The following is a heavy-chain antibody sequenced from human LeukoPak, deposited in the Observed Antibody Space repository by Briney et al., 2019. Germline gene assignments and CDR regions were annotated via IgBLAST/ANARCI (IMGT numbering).Heavy chain of an antibody. D-gene: IGHD2-2*01. J-gene: IGHJ4*02. CDR3: TRDSYCSSTSCYRGHFDS. Sequence: PGGSLRLSCAASEFIVSINYMTWVRQAPGKGLEWVANIKQDGSEKYYVDSVKGRFTISRDNAKNSLYLQMNSLRAEDTAVYYCTRDSYCSSTSCYRGHFDSWGQGTLVTVSS. CDR1: EFIVSINY. V-gene: IGHV3-7*01. CDR2: IKQDGSEK.